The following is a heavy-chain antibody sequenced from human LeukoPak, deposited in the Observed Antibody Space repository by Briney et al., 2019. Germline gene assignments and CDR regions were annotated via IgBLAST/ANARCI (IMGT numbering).Heavy chain of an antibody. CDR2: ISSSSSYI. J-gene: IGHJ4*02. Sequence: GGSLRPSCAASGFTFSSYSMNWVRQAPGKGLEWVSSISSSSSYIYYADSVKGRFTISRDNAKNSLYLQMNSLRAEDTAVYYCARDLPEQWLVFDYWGQGTLVTVSS. D-gene: IGHD6-19*01. CDR3: ARDLPEQWLVFDY. V-gene: IGHV3-21*01. CDR1: GFTFSSYS.